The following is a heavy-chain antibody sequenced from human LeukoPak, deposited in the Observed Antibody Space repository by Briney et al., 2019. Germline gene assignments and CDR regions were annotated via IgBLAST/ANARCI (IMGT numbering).Heavy chain of an antibody. CDR2: ISGSSSYI. J-gene: IGHJ4*02. D-gene: IGHD3-9*01. CDR1: GFTFSSYG. V-gene: IGHV3-21*04. Sequence: GGSLRLSCAASGFTFSSYGMSWVRQAPGKGLEWVSSISGSSSYIYYADSAKGRFTISRDNAKNSLYLQMNSLRAEDTALYYCAKDLRYDILTGGPSDWGQGTLVTVSS. CDR3: AKDLRYDILTGGPSD.